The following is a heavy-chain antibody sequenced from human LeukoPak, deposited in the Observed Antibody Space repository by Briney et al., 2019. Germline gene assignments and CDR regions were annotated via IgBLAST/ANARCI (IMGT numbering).Heavy chain of an antibody. D-gene: IGHD1-14*01. Sequence: ASVRVSCKSSGYTFTAYLMHWVRQAPGQGLGWMGWINPKTGGTNYAQKFQGRVTLTRDTSISTAYMEVSRLRSDDTAVYYCARVPGRDYDFYYRMDVWGKGTTVTVSS. CDR2: INPKTGGT. CDR3: ARVPGRDYDFYYRMDV. V-gene: IGHV1-2*02. CDR1: GYTFTAYL. J-gene: IGHJ6*04.